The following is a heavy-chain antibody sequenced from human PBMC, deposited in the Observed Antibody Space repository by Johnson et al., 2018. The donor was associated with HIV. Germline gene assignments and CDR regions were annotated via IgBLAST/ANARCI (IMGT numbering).Heavy chain of an antibody. CDR2: IYSDGNT. CDR1: GFTVSSNY. CDR3: ARDSGSYQGAFDI. Sequence: EKLVESGGGLVQPGGSLRLSCAASGFTVSSNYMSWVRQAPGKGLEWVSIIYSDGNTYCADSVKGRFTISRDNAKNSLYLQMNSLRAEDTAVYYCARDSGSYQGAFDISGQGTMVTVSS. J-gene: IGHJ3*02. V-gene: IGHV3-66*01. D-gene: IGHD1-26*01.